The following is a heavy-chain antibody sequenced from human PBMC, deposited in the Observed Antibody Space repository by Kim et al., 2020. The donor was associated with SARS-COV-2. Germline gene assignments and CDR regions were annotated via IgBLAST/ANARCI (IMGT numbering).Heavy chain of an antibody. CDR3: ARLVSENSAVEY. J-gene: IGHJ4*01. CDR1: GDSISRSSNY. V-gene: IGHV4-39*01. CDR2: INYSGNT. Sequence: SLTCTVSGDSISRSSNYWGWIRQPPGKGLEWIGSINYSGNTYYNPSLKSRVTISVDTSKNQFSLKMRSVTAADTPAYYCARLVSENSAVEYWGHGTLVTV.